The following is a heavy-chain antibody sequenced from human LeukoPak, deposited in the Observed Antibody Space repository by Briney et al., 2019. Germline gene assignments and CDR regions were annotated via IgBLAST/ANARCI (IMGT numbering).Heavy chain of an antibody. D-gene: IGHD5-18*01. CDR2: IHTSGST. CDR3: AREGGYSYGDAPLHFDY. CDR1: GGSINSYY. J-gene: IGHJ4*02. Sequence: PSETLSLTCTVSGGSINSYYWSWVRQPAGKGLEWIGRIHTSGSTNYNPSLKSGGTISVDKSKNQFSLKLSSVTAADTAVYYCAREGGYSYGDAPLHFDYWGQGTLVIVSS. V-gene: IGHV4-4*07.